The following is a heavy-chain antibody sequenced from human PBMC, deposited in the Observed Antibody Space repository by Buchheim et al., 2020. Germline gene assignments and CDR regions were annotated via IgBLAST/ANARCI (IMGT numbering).Heavy chain of an antibody. D-gene: IGHD4-17*01. CDR3: AKFADGVGGTLRFDY. CDR1: GFTFSSYG. J-gene: IGHJ4*02. CDR2: ISYDGSNK. V-gene: IGHV3-30*18. Sequence: QVQLVESGGGVVQPGRSLRLSCAASGFTFSSYGMHWVRQAPGKGLEWVAVISYDGSNKYYADSVKGRFTISRDNSKNTLSLQMNSLRAEDTAVYYCAKFADGVGGTLRFDYWGQGTL.